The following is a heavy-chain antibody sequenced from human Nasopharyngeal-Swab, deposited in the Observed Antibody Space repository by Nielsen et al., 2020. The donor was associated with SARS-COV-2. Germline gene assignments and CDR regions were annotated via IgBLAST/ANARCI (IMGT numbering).Heavy chain of an antibody. CDR2: IYSGGST. V-gene: IGHV3-53*01. CDR1: GFRVSSTY. CDR3: ARDTYITGSDV. Sequence: ESPKTPCVVSGFRVSSTYMSWVRQAPGKGPEWVSVIYSGGSTQYSDSVKGRFTISRDTSKKTLFLQMASLRAEDTAVYCCARDTYITGSDVWGQGTTVTVSS. D-gene: IGHD6-19*01. J-gene: IGHJ6*02.